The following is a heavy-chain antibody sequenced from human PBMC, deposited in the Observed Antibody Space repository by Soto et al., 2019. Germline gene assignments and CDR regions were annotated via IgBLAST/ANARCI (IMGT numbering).Heavy chain of an antibody. J-gene: IGHJ4*02. V-gene: IGHV3-33*06. CDR2: IWYDGSNK. Sequence: PGGSLRLSCAASGFTFSSYGMHWVRQAPGKGLEWVAVIWYDGSNKYYADSVKGRFTISRDNSKNTLYLQMNSLRAEDTAIYYCAKGGPAVRETDYWGQGTLVTVSS. CDR1: GFTFSSYG. D-gene: IGHD2-2*01. CDR3: AKGGPAVRETDY.